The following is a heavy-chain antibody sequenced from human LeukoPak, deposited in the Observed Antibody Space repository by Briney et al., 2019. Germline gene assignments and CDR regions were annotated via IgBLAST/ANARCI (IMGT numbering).Heavy chain of an antibody. CDR3: AKDGVVAALGDNWFDP. CDR2: ISWNGAST. J-gene: IGHJ5*02. D-gene: IGHD2-15*01. Sequence: PGGSLRLSCAASGFTFDDYAMHWVRQAPGKGLEWVSLISWNGASTYYADSVKGRFTISRDNSKNSLYLQMNSLRAEDTAFYYCAKDGVVAALGDNWFDPWGQGTLVTVSS. V-gene: IGHV3-43D*03. CDR1: GFTFDDYA.